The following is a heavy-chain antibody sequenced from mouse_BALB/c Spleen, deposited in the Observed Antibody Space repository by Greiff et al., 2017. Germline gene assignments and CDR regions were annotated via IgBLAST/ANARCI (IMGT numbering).Heavy chain of an antibody. V-gene: IGHV1-55*01. CDR2: IYPGSGST. D-gene: IGHD2-2*01. J-gene: IGHJ3*01. CDR3: ARLGGYAWFAY. Sequence: QVQLKQPGAELVKPGTSVKLSCTASGYNFTSYWINWVKLRPGQGLEWIGDIYPGSGSTNYNEKFKSKATLTVDTSSSTAYMQLSSLASEDSALYYCARLGGYAWFAYWGQGTLVTVSA. CDR1: GYNFTSYW.